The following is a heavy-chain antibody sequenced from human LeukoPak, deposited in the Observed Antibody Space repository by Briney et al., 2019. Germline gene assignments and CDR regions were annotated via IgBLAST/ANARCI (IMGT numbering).Heavy chain of an antibody. J-gene: IGHJ4*02. CDR1: GFTFSSYA. CDR3: AKDRVGWELLLDALDY. D-gene: IGHD1-26*01. CDR2: ISGSGGST. V-gene: IGHV3-23*01. Sequence: GGPLRLSCAASGFTFSSYAMSWVRQAPGKGLEWVSAISGSGGSTYYADSVKGRFTISRDNSKNTLYLQMNSLRAEDTAVYYCAKDRVGWELLLDALDYWGQGTLVTVSS.